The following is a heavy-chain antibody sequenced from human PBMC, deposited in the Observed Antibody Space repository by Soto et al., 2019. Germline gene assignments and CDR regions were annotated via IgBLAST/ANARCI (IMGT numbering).Heavy chain of an antibody. Sequence: SVKVSCKASGGTFSSYTISWVRQAPGQGLEWMGRIIPILGIANYAQKFQGRVTITADKSTSTAYMELSSLRSEDTAVYYCARDGPNYYGSGSYYNENWFDPWG. J-gene: IGHJ5*02. CDR3: ARDGPNYYGSGSYYNENWFDP. CDR2: IIPILGIA. V-gene: IGHV1-69*04. D-gene: IGHD3-10*01. CDR1: GGTFSSYT.